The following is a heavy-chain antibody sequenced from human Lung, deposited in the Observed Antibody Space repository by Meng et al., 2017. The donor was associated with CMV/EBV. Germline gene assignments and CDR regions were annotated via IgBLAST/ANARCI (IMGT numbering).Heavy chain of an antibody. CDR1: GFTLSNFE. J-gene: IGHJ4*02. Sequence: GGPXRLXXAASGFTLSNFEMNWVRQAPGKGLEWVSFISEYGNTKYYADSVRGRFTISRDSAKGLLYLQMSSLRAEDTAVYYCARPNVHYDFWSGCDYLGQGXLVTVSS. D-gene: IGHD3-3*01. CDR3: ARPNVHYDFWSGCDY. CDR2: ISEYGNTK. V-gene: IGHV3-48*03.